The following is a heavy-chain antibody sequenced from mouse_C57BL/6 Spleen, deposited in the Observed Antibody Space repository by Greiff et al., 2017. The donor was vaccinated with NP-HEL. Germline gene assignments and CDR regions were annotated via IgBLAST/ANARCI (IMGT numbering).Heavy chain of an antibody. Sequence: EVQLQQSGPVLVKPGASVKMSCKASGYTFTDYYMNWVKQSHGKSLEWIGVINPYNGGTSYNQKFKGKATLTVDKSSSTAYMELNSLTSEDSAVYYCARSTNLLLPAYWGQGTLVTVSA. V-gene: IGHV1-19*01. J-gene: IGHJ3*01. CDR3: ARSTNLLLPAY. CDR2: INPYNGGT. D-gene: IGHD1-1*01. CDR1: GYTFTDYY.